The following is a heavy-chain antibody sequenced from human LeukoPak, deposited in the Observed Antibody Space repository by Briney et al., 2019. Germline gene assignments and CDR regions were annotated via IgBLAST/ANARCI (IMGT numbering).Heavy chain of an antibody. V-gene: IGHV3-23*01. CDR3: AKDRSGWYGGDFDS. CDR1: GFIFSSYA. J-gene: IGHJ4*02. CDR2: ISGSGGST. Sequence: GASLRLSCAASGFIFSSYAMNWVRQAPGKGLEWVSRISGSGGSTYYADSVKGQFTISRDNSKNTLYLRMNSLRAEDTAVYYCAKDRSGWYGGDFDSWGQGTLVTVSS. D-gene: IGHD6-19*01.